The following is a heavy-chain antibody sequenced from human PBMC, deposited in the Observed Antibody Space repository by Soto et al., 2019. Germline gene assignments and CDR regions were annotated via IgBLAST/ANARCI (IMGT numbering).Heavy chain of an antibody. CDR2: ISYDGSNK. Sequence: QVQLVESGGGVVQPGRSLRLSCAASGFTFSSYGMHWVRQAPGKGLEWVAVISYDGSNKYYADSVKGRFTISRDNSKNTLYLQMNSLRGEDTAVYYCAKARAGDDFWSGYYYSGGMDVWGQGTTVTVSS. CDR1: GFTFSSYG. CDR3: AKARAGDDFWSGYYYSGGMDV. V-gene: IGHV3-30*18. D-gene: IGHD3-3*01. J-gene: IGHJ6*02.